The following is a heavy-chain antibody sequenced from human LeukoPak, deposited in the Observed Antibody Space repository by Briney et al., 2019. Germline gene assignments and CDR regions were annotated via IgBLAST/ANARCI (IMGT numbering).Heavy chain of an antibody. V-gene: IGHV1-69*13. CDR2: IIPIFGTA. Sequence: ASVKVSCKASGYTFTSYGISWVRQAPGQGLERMGGIIPIFGTANYAQKFQGRVTITADESTSTAYMELSSLRSEDTAVYYCARGMGIAVAGTLTGGNNWFDPWGQGTLVTVSS. CDR1: GYTFTSYG. CDR3: ARGMGIAVAGTLTGGNNWFDP. J-gene: IGHJ5*02. D-gene: IGHD6-19*01.